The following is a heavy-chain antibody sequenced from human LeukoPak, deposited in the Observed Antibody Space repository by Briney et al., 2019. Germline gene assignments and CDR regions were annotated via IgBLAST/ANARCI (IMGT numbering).Heavy chain of an antibody. V-gene: IGHV4-4*07. D-gene: IGHD2-21*02. CDR3: ARAAGYCGGDCYSREGYYYYGMDV. J-gene: IGHJ6*02. CDR1: SGSISGYY. CDR2: ISSSGTT. Sequence: SETLSLTCIVSSGSISGYYWNWIRQSAEKGLEWIGRISSSGTTNYNPSLKSRVTISVDTSKNQFSLKLSSVTAADTAVYYCARAAGYCGGDCYSREGYYYYGMDVWGQGTTVTVSS.